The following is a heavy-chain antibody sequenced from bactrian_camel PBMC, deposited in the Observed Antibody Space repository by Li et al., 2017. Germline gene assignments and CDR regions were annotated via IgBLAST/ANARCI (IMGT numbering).Heavy chain of an antibody. Sequence: HVQLVESGGGLVQPGESLRLSCVASGITFSRHDMSWARQAPGKEVEWVAGITSLPSLFRAASYADSVKGRFSISRDNAKSTLYLQLFNLKVEDTAMYYCTKDLSCGTRDWTRSTRGQGTQVTVS. D-gene: IGHD1*01. CDR2: ITSLPSLFRAA. CDR3: TKDLSCGTRDWTRST. V-gene: IGHV3S6*01. CDR1: GITFSRHD. J-gene: IGHJ4*01.